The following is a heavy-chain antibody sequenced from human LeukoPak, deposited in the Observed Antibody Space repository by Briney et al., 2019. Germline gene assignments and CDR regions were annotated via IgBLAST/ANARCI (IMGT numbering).Heavy chain of an antibody. Sequence: VKPSETLSLTCTVSGASVSSDSYYWTWIRQPPGKGLEWIGYIYYSGSTNYNPSLRSPVTISLDTSRNQFSLKLSSVTAADTAVYYCSRDAARGVGMDVWGQGTTVTVSS. D-gene: IGHD3-10*01. CDR2: IYYSGST. CDR3: SRDAARGVGMDV. J-gene: IGHJ6*02. CDR1: GASVSSDSYY. V-gene: IGHV4-61*01.